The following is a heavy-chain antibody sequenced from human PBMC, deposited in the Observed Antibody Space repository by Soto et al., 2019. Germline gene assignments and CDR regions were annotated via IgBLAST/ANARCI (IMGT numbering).Heavy chain of an antibody. CDR2: INIDGSST. V-gene: IGHV3-74*01. CDR3: ARDLGYCSSTSCPEGSWFDP. Sequence: PGGSLRLSCAASGFTFSSYWMHWVRQAPGKGLVWVSRINIDGSSTSYADSVKGRFTISRDNAKNTLYLQMNSLRAEDTAVYYCARDLGYCSSTSCPEGSWFDPWGQGTLVTVSS. D-gene: IGHD2-2*01. J-gene: IGHJ5*02. CDR1: GFTFSSYW.